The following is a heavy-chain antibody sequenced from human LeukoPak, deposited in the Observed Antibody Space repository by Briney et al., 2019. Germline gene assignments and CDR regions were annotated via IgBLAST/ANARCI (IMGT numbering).Heavy chain of an antibody. CDR3: ATWRRASSSDWYLLDY. J-gene: IGHJ4*02. D-gene: IGHD4-23*01. CDR1: GFTLSDYG. Sequence: GTSLRLSCAASGFTLSDYGVHWVRQAPGKGLEWVALIWYDGSNKYFTDSVKGRFTISRDNSKNTVYLHMNSLRVEDTAVYYCATWRRASSSDWYLLDYWGRGTLVTVSS. V-gene: IGHV3-33*01. CDR2: IWYDGSNK.